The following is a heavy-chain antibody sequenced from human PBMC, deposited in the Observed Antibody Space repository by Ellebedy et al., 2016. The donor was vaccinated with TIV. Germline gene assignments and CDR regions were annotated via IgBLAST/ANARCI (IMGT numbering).Heavy chain of an antibody. CDR1: GGSFSGYY. CDR3: ARGSGSYHYYYYGMDV. D-gene: IGHD1-26*01. J-gene: IGHJ6*02. CDR2: INHSGST. Sequence: MPSETLSLTCAVYGGSFSGYYWSWIRQPPGKGLEWIGEINHSGSTNYNPSLKSRVTISVDTSKNQFSLKLSSVTAADTAVYYCARGSGSYHYYYYGMDVWGQGTTVTVSS. V-gene: IGHV4-34*01.